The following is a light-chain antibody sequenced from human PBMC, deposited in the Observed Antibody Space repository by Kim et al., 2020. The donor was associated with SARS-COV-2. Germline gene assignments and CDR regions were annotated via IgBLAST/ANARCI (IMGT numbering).Light chain of an antibody. CDR1: DDIGNY. V-gene: IGKV1-33*01. CDR2: DAS. Sequence: DIQMTQSPSSLSASVGDRITITCQASDDIGNYLNWYQQRLGKAPKLLVYDASNLEAGVPSRFSGSGSGTDFSLTISGLQPEVFATYYCQHYSTLLSVTFGGGTKVDIK. J-gene: IGKJ4*01. CDR3: QHYSTLLSVT.